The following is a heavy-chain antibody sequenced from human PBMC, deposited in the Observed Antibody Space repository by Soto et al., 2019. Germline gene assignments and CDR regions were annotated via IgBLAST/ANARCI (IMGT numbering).Heavy chain of an antibody. V-gene: IGHV4-39*01. Sequence: PSETLSLTCTVSGGSISSSSSSWGWIRQPPGKGREWMRSIYDSGSTYHNPSLNSRVTISVDTAKNQFSPKLSSVTAADTAVYYCARQNPAQGYYYGMDVWGQGTTVTVSS. CDR3: ARQNPAQGYYYGMDV. CDR2: IYDSGST. J-gene: IGHJ6*02. CDR1: GGSISSSSSS.